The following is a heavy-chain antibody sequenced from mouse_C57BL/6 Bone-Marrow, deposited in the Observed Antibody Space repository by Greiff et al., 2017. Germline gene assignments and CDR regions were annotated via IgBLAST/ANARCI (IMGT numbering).Heavy chain of an antibody. CDR2: IDPSDSYT. CDR1: GYTFTSYW. J-gene: IGHJ2*01. D-gene: IGHD2-3*01. V-gene: IGHV1-50*01. CDR3: AREDGGDGYYYFDY. Sequence: QVQLQQPGAELVKPGASVKLSCKASGYTFTSYWMQWVKQRPGQGLEWIGEIDPSDSYTNYNQKFKGKATLTVDTSSSTAYMLLSSLTSEDSAVYCCAREDGGDGYYYFDYWGQGTTLTGSS.